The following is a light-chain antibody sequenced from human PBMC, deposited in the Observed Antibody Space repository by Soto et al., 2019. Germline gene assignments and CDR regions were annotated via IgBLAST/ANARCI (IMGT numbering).Light chain of an antibody. CDR2: LAS. J-gene: IGKJ4*01. CDR3: MQLLHPPLT. Sequence: DVVMTQSPLSLPVTPGEPASISCRSSQSLLHSNGYNYLAWFLQKAGQSPQLLIYLASSRASGVPDRFSGSGSGTDLTLEISSVEAEDVGIYYCMQLLHPPLTFGGGTKVEIK. V-gene: IGKV2-28*01. CDR1: QSLLHSNGYNY.